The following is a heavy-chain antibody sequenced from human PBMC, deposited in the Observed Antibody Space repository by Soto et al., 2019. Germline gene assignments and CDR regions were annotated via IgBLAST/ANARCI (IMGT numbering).Heavy chain of an antibody. CDR1: GFTFSSYS. J-gene: IGHJ6*03. CDR3: ARTDIVVVPALPYYYYYYMDV. Sequence: GGSLRLSCAASGFTFSSYSMNWVRQAPGKGLEWVSYISSSSSTIYYADSVKGRFTISRDNAKNSLYLQMNSLRAEDTAVYYCARTDIVVVPALPYYYYYYMDVWGKGTTVTVSS. D-gene: IGHD2-2*01. V-gene: IGHV3-48*01. CDR2: ISSSSSTI.